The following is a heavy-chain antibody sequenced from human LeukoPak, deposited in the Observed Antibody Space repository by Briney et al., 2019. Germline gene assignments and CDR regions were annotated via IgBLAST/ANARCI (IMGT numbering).Heavy chain of an antibody. CDR2: INPSGGST. J-gene: IGHJ4*02. CDR3: ARSWIQLWSGVWHY. D-gene: IGHD5-18*01. V-gene: IGHV1-46*01. Sequence: ASVKVSCKASGYTITSYYMHWVRQAPGQGLEWMGIINPSGGSTSYAQKFQGRVTMTSDTSTSTVYMELSRLRSDDTAVYYCARSWIQLWSGVWHYWGQGTLVTVSS. CDR1: GYTITSYY.